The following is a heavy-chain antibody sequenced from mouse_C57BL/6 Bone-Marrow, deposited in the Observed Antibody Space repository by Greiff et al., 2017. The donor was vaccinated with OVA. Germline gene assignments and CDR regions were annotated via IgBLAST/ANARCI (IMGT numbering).Heavy chain of an antibody. CDR2: INPSSGYT. CDR1: GYTFTSYT. Sequence: VMLVESGAELARPGASVKMSCKASGYTFTSYTMHWVKQRPGQGLEWIGYINPSSGYTNYNQKFKDKATLTADKSSSTAYMQLSSLTSEDSAVYYCARFYCLYSKEGYAMDYWGQGTSVTVSS. D-gene: IGHD2-5*01. V-gene: IGHV1-4*01. CDR3: ARFYCLYSKEGYAMDY. J-gene: IGHJ4*01.